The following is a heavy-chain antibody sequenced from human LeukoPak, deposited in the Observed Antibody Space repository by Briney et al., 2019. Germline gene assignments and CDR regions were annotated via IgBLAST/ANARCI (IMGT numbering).Heavy chain of an antibody. CDR2: ISSGGSST. CDR1: GFTFSSFT. CDR3: ARDHCSGGSCYGYFDY. J-gene: IGHJ4*02. D-gene: IGHD2-15*01. V-gene: IGHV3-48*04. Sequence: PGGSLRLSCATSGFTFSSFTMNWVRQAPGKGLEWVSYISSGGSSTYYADSLKGRFTISRDNAENSLYLQMNSLRAEDTAVYYRARDHCSGGSCYGYFDYWGQGTLVTVSS.